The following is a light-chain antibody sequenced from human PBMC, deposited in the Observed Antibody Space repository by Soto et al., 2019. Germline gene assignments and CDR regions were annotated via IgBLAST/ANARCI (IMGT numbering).Light chain of an antibody. V-gene: IGLV1-40*01. J-gene: IGLJ3*02. Sequence: QSVLTQPPSVSGAPGQRVIISCTGTSSNIGAGYNVHWYKQLPGTAPKLLIYRDTTRPSGVPDRFSGSKSGTSASLAITGLQAEDEADYYCHCYDSMLSGSVFGGGTKVTVL. CDR1: SSNIGAGYN. CDR2: RDT. CDR3: HCYDSMLSGSV.